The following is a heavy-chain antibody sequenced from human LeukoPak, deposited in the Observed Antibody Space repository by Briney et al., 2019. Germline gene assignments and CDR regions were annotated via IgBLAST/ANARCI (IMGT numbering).Heavy chain of an antibody. CDR1: GYTFTSYA. Sequence: ASVKVSCKASGYTFTSYAMNWVRQAPGQGLEWMGWINTNTGNPTYAQGFTGRFVFSLDTSVSTAYLQISSLKAEDTAVYYCARFSGSYYLAPLRPLDYWGQGTLVTVSS. V-gene: IGHV7-4-1*02. D-gene: IGHD1-26*01. CDR2: INTNTGNP. CDR3: ARFSGSYYLAPLRPLDY. J-gene: IGHJ4*02.